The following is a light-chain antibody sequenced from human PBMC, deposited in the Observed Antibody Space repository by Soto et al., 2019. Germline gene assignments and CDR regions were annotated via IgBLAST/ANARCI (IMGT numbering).Light chain of an antibody. Sequence: EIVLTQSPGTLSLSPGERATLSSRASQSVSSNYLAWYQQKPGQAPRLLIYGASSRATGIPDRFSGSGSGTDFTLTIRRLEPEEYAVYYCQQYGSSWPWTFGQGTKVDIK. CDR2: GAS. V-gene: IGKV3-20*01. CDR1: QSVSSNY. J-gene: IGKJ1*01. CDR3: QQYGSSWPWT.